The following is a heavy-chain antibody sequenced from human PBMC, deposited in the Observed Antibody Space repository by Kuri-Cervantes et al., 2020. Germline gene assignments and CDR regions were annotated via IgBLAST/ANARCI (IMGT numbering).Heavy chain of an antibody. J-gene: IGHJ4*02. CDR3: ARDRPSSGYYEYYFDY. D-gene: IGHD3-22*01. Sequence: ASVKVSCKASGYTFTSYGISWLRQAPGQGLEWMGWISAYNGNTNYAQKLQGRVTMTTDTSTSTAYMELRSLRSDDTAVYYCARDRPSSGYYEYYFDYWGQGTLVTVSS. CDR1: GYTFTSYG. V-gene: IGHV1-18*01. CDR2: ISAYNGNT.